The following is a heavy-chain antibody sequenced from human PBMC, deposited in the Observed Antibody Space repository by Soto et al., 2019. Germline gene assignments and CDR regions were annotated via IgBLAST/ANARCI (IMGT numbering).Heavy chain of an antibody. CDR1: GYTFTNYG. D-gene: IGHD3-10*01. CDR2: ISAYNGDT. CDR3: ARDQDPLITMVRGVIPISKDYYGMDV. V-gene: IGHV1-18*01. Sequence: ASVKVSCKASGYTFTNYGITWVRQAPGQGLEWMGWISAYNGDTQYTQRLQGRVTMTTDTSTSTAYMELRGLRSDDTAVYYCARDQDPLITMVRGVIPISKDYYGMDVWGQGTTVTVSS. J-gene: IGHJ6*02.